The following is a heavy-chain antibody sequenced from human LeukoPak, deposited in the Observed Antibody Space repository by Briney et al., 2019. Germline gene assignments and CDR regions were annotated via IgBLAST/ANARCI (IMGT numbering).Heavy chain of an antibody. D-gene: IGHD3-3*01. CDR3: ARHGDTIYDFYIGY. J-gene: IGHJ4*02. V-gene: IGHV4-39*01. Sequence: SETLSLTCTVSGGSISSSSYYWGWIRQPPGKGLEWIGSIYYSGSTYYNPSLKSRVTISVDTSKNQFSLKLSSVTAADTAVYYCARHGDTIYDFYIGYWGQGTLVTVSS. CDR1: GGSISSSSYY. CDR2: IYYSGST.